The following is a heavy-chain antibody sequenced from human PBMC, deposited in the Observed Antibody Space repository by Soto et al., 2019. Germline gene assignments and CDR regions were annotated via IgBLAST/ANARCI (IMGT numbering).Heavy chain of an antibody. V-gene: IGHV4-31*03. CDR3: ARDPGIAARTGGYYGMDV. D-gene: IGHD6-6*01. Sequence: PSETLSLTCTVSGGSISSGGYYWSWIRQHPGKGLQWIGYIYYSGSTYYNPSLKSRVTISVDTSKNQFSLKLSSVTAADTAVYYCARDPGIAARTGGYYGMDVWGQGTTVTVSS. CDR2: IYYSGST. J-gene: IGHJ6*02. CDR1: GGSISSGGYY.